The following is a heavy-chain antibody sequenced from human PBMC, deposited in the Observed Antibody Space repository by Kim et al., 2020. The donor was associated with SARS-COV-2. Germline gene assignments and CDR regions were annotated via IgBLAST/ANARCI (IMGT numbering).Heavy chain of an antibody. V-gene: IGHV3-21*01. J-gene: IGHJ6*02. CDR2: ISSSSYI. D-gene: IGHD5-12*01. CDR3: ARSLSVKMATIVERGYYYYGMDV. CDR1: GFTFSSYS. Sequence: GGSLRLSCAASGFTFSSYSMNWVRQAPGKGLEWVSSISSSSYIYYADSVKGRFTISRDNAKNSPYLQMNSLRAEDTAVYYCARSLSVKMATIVERGYYYYGMDVWGQGTTVTVSS.